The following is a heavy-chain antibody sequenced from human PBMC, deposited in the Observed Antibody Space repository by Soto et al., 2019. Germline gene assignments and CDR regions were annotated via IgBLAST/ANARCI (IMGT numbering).Heavy chain of an antibody. Sequence: PGGSLGLSCAASGFTFSSYDMHWVRQATGKGLEWVSAIGTAGDTYYPGSVKGRFTISRENAKNSLYLQMNRLRAGDTAVYYCARDRKTYSSAGGMDVWGQGTTVTVSS. CDR2: IGTAGDT. CDR1: GFTFSSYD. J-gene: IGHJ6*02. CDR3: ARDRKTYSSAGGMDV. D-gene: IGHD6-25*01. V-gene: IGHV3-13*01.